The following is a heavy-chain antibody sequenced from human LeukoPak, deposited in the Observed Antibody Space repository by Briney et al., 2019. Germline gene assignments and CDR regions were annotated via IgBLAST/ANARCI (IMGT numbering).Heavy chain of an antibody. CDR3: ARDLDFWSGYSPFDY. J-gene: IGHJ4*02. CDR1: GFTFSSYW. CDR2: IKQDGSEK. V-gene: IGHV3-7*01. Sequence: GGSLRLSCAASGFTFSSYWMSWVRQAPGKGLEWVANIKQDGSEKYYVDSAKGRFTISRDNAKNSLYLQMNSLRAEDTAVYYCARDLDFWSGYSPFDYWGQGTLVTVSS. D-gene: IGHD3-3*01.